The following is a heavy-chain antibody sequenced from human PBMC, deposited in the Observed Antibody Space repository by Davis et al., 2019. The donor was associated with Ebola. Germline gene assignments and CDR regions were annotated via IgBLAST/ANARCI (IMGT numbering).Heavy chain of an antibody. V-gene: IGHV4-31*03. Sequence: MPSETLSLTCIVSGGSISSGDCNWSWIRKHPGKGLEWIGYIDYSGSAYYNPSLYSRVIISVDTSKNQFSLKLRSVTAADTAVYYCARDNGRPSKVDIWGQGTMVTVSS. J-gene: IGHJ3*02. CDR2: IDYSGSA. CDR1: GGSISSGDCN. CDR3: ARDNGRPSKVDI. D-gene: IGHD1-26*01.